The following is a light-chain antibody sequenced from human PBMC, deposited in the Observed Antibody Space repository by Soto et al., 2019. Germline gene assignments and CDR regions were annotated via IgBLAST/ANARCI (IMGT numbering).Light chain of an antibody. CDR2: GAS. V-gene: IGKV3-20*01. J-gene: IGKJ1*01. CDR1: QSVSSSF. Sequence: EIVLTQSPGTLSLSPGERATLSCRASQSVSSSFLAWYQQKPGQAPRLLMYGASSRATGIADRLSASGSGTDFTLTISRLEPEDFAVCYCQQYGRSPLFGQGTKVEIK. CDR3: QQYGRSPL.